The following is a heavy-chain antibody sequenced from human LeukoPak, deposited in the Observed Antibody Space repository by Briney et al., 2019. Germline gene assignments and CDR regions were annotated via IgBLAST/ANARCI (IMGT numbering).Heavy chain of an antibody. V-gene: IGHV4-59*11. CDR3: ARSVATIFDYYMDV. D-gene: IGHD5-24*01. Sequence: SETLSLTCTVSGGSINSHYWSWLRQPPGKGLEWIGHIYYRGTTKYIPSLKSRVTISLDMSKNQFSLKLTSATAADTAVYYCARSVATIFDYYMDVWGNGTTVTVSS. J-gene: IGHJ6*03. CDR1: GGSINSHY. CDR2: IYYRGTT.